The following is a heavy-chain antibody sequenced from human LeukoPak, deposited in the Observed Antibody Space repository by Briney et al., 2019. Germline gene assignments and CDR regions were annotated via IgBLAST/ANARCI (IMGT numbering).Heavy chain of an antibody. D-gene: IGHD1-26*01. Sequence: PGGSLRLSCAASGFTFSDYCMSWIRQAPGKGLEWVSYISSSGSTIYYADSVKGRFTISRDNAKNSLYLQMNSLRAEDTAVYYCARAGYSGSYYFDYWGQGTLVTVSS. CDR1: GFTFSDYC. CDR3: ARAGYSGSYYFDY. CDR2: ISSSGSTI. V-gene: IGHV3-11*04. J-gene: IGHJ4*02.